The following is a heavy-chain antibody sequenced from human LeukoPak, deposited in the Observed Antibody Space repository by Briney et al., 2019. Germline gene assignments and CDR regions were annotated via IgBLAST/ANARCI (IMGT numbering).Heavy chain of an antibody. Sequence: GGSLRLSCAASGFTFSSYAVSWVRQAPGKGLEWVSAISGSGGSTYYADSVKGRFTISRDNSKNTLYLQMNSLRAEDTAVYYCAKGDIVVVPAAGTNDAFDIWGQGTMVTVSS. V-gene: IGHV3-23*01. CDR1: GFTFSSYA. J-gene: IGHJ3*02. CDR3: AKGDIVVVPAAGTNDAFDI. D-gene: IGHD2-2*01. CDR2: ISGSGGST.